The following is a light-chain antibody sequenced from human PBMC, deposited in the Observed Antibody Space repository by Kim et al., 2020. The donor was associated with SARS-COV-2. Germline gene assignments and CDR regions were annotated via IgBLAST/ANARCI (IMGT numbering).Light chain of an antibody. J-gene: IGLJ1*01. CDR3: CSYAGSYTDV. Sequence: RSVTISCPATASAVGDYSDASWYPRNPCNAPNVMIYDVTTRPSGVPDRFSVSKSGNPASLTISGLQAEDESDYYCCSYAGSYTDVFGTGTKVTVL. V-gene: IGLV2-11*01. CDR1: ASAVGDYSD. CDR2: DVT.